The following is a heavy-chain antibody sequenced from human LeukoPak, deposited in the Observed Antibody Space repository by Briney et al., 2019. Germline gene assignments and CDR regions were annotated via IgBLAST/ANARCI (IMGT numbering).Heavy chain of an antibody. Sequence: GGSLRLSCAASGFTFSSYSMNWVRQAPGKGLEGVSYISSSSGTIYYADSVKGRFTISRDNAKNSPYLQMNSLRDDDTAVYYCARERFGDFDYGGQGTLVTVSS. D-gene: IGHD3-10*01. CDR1: GFTFSSYS. J-gene: IGHJ4*02. CDR3: ARERFGDFDY. V-gene: IGHV3-48*02. CDR2: ISSSSGTI.